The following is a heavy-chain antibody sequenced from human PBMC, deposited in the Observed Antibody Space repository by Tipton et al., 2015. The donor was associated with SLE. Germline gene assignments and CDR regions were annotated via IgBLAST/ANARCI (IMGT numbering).Heavy chain of an antibody. Sequence: LRLSCAVSGGSISSGAYSWSWIRQPPGKGLEWIGYVYYSGSTYYNPSLKSRVTISVDTSKNHFSLNLSSVTAADTAVYYCARTPIFNDYGDYRSFDYWGQGILVTVSS. J-gene: IGHJ4*02. CDR1: GGSISSGAYS. D-gene: IGHD4-17*01. CDR3: ARTPIFNDYGDYRSFDY. CDR2: VYYSGST. V-gene: IGHV4-31*11.